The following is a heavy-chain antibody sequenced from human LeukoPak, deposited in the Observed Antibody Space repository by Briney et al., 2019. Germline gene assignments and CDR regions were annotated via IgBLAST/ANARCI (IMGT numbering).Heavy chain of an antibody. CDR3: ARISSGYDSRLFDY. J-gene: IGHJ4*02. V-gene: IGHV4-39*01. CDR2: IYYSGST. D-gene: IGHD5-12*01. Sequence: SETLSLTCTVSGGSISSSSYYWGWIRQPPGKGLEWIGSIYYSGSTYYNPSLKSRVTISVDTSKNQFSLKLSSVTAADTAVYYCARISSGYDSRLFDYWGQGTLVTVSS. CDR1: GGSISSSSYY.